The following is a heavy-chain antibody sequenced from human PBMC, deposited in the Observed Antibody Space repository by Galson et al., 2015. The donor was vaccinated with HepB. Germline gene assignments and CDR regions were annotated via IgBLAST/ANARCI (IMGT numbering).Heavy chain of an antibody. D-gene: IGHD5-18*01. CDR2: IYYSGST. CDR1: GGSISSYY. Sequence: SETLSLTCTVSGGSISSYYWSWIRQPPGKGLEWIGYIYYSGSTNYNPSLKSRVTISVDTSKNQFSLKLSSVTAADTAVYYCARGVQLWSVPYGMDVWGQGTMVTVSS. CDR3: ARGVQLWSVPYGMDV. J-gene: IGHJ6*02. V-gene: IGHV4-59*01.